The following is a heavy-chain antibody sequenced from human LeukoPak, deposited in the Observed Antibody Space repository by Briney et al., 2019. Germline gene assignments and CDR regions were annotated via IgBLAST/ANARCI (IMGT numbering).Heavy chain of an antibody. Sequence: GGSLRLSCAASGFTFSTYAMSWVRQAPGKGLEWVSAISGSGGSTYYADSVKGRFTISRDNSKNTLYLQMNSLRAEDTAVYYCAKDGIGYCTNGVCRYNWFDPWGQGTLVTVSS. CDR1: GFTFSTYA. CDR3: AKDGIGYCTNGVCRYNWFDP. V-gene: IGHV3-23*01. D-gene: IGHD2-8*01. CDR2: ISGSGGST. J-gene: IGHJ5*02.